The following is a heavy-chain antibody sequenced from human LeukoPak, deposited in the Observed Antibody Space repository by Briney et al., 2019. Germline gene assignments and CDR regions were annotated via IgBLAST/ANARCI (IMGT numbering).Heavy chain of an antibody. CDR2: IWYDGSNK. Sequence: PGVSLRLSCAASGFTFSSYGMHWVRQAPGKGPEWVAVIWYDGSNKYYADSVKGRFTISRDNSKNTLYLQMNSLRAEDTAVYYCARDAAAAGPGDYWGQGALVTVSS. J-gene: IGHJ4*02. D-gene: IGHD6-13*01. CDR1: GFTFSSYG. V-gene: IGHV3-33*01. CDR3: ARDAAAAGPGDY.